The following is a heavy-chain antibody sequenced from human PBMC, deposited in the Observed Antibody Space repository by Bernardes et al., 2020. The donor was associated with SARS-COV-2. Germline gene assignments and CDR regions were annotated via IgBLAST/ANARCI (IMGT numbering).Heavy chain of an antibody. CDR1: GFNFRDYG. J-gene: IGHJ4*02. CDR2: IWNDGTKK. D-gene: IGHD1-1*01. Sequence: GGSLRLSCLGSGFNFRDYGMHWVRQAPGKGLEWVAVIWNDGTKKYYGDSVTGRFTISKDDSKNTLFLQTDSLRVEDTAVYYCARSNHGNKDGQNDDFDYWGQGTLVTVSS. CDR3: ARSNHGNKDGQNDDFDY. V-gene: IGHV3-33*01.